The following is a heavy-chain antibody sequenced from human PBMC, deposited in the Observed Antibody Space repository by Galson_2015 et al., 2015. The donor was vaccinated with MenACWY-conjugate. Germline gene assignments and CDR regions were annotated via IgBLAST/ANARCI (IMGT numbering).Heavy chain of an antibody. Sequence: GIIYPGDSDTRYSPSFQGQVTISADKSISTAYLQWSSLKASDTAMYYCAKFSCTSSTCYPWDNWFDPWGQGTLVTVPS. D-gene: IGHD2-2*01. CDR3: AKFSCTSSTCYPWDNWFDP. CDR2: IYPGDSDT. J-gene: IGHJ5*02. V-gene: IGHV5-51*01.